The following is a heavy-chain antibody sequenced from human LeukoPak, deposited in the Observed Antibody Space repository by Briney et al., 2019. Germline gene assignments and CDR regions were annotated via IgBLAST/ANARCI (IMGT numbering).Heavy chain of an antibody. CDR2: IYSGGTT. Sequence: GGSLRLSCAAPGFTVSNNYMTWVRQAPGKGLEWVSLIYSGGTTFYTDSVKGRFTISRDSSKNTLYLQMNNLKAEDTAVYYCTTSPAVASWGQGTLVTVSS. CDR1: GFTVSNNY. V-gene: IGHV3-53*01. D-gene: IGHD4-23*01. J-gene: IGHJ5*02. CDR3: TTSPAVAS.